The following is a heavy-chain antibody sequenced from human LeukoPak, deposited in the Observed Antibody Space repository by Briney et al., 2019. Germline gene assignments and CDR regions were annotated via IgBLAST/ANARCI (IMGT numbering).Heavy chain of an antibody. CDR1: GYSFTNYW. CDR3: ASPDYYDSSGYSPGVGY. J-gene: IGHJ4*02. Sequence: GESLKISCKGSGYSFTNYWIGWVRQMPGKGLEWMGIIYPGDSDTRYSPSLQGQVTISADKSISTAYLQWSSLKASDTAMYYCASPDYYDSSGYSPGVGYWGQGTLVTVSS. D-gene: IGHD3-22*01. V-gene: IGHV5-51*01. CDR2: IYPGDSDT.